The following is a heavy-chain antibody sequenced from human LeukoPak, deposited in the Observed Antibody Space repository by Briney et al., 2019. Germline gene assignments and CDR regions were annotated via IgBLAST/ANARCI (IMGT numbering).Heavy chain of an antibody. D-gene: IGHD3-10*01. Sequence: SETLSLTCTVSGGSISSSSYYWGWIRQPPGKGLEWIGSIYYSGSTYYNPSLKSRVTISVDRSKNQFSLKLSSVTAADTAVYYCARDSGSRWYFDLWGRGTLVTVSS. CDR1: GGSISSSSYY. CDR2: IYYSGST. J-gene: IGHJ2*01. CDR3: ARDSGSRWYFDL. V-gene: IGHV4-39*07.